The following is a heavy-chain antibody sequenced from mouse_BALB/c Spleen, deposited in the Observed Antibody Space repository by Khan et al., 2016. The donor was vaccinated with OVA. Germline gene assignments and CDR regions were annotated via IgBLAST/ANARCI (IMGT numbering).Heavy chain of an antibody. J-gene: IGHJ2*01. CDR3: AGKSARTSY. V-gene: IGHV1-4*01. CDR1: GYTFTSYT. CDR2: INPSSGYT. Sequence: QVQLQQSGAELVKPGASVKMSCKASGYTFTSYTMHWVKQRPGQGLEWIGYINPSSGYTKYNQKFKDKATLTADKSSSTAYMQLSSLTSEDSAVYYSAGKSARTSYWGHGTTVTVSS.